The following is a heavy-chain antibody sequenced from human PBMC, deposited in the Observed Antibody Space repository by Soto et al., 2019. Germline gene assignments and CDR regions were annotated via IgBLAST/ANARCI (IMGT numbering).Heavy chain of an antibody. Sequence: QITLKESGPALVKPTQTLTLTCTFSGFSLNTPGVGVGWIRQPPGKALEWLGVIYWDDDKRYSPSLESRLAITKDSSKNQVVLTMTNMDPVDTATYYCAHRPDPPLVTTLRPTVPDYFDPWGQGTLVTVSS. CDR2: IYWDDDK. D-gene: IGHD1-1*01. V-gene: IGHV2-5*02. CDR1: GFSLNTPGVG. CDR3: AHRPDPPLVTTLRPTVPDYFDP. J-gene: IGHJ5*02.